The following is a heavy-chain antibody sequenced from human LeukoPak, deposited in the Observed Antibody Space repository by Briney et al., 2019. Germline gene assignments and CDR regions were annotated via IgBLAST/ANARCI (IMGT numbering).Heavy chain of an antibody. CDR3: AKQVAGTGSYYFDY. CDR1: GFTFSSYA. Sequence: GGSLRLSCAASGFTFSSYAMSWVRQAPGKGLEWVSGISAGGGSTYYADSVKGRFTISRDNSKNTLYLQMNSLRAEDTAVHYCAKQVAGTGSYYFDYWGQGTLVTVSP. D-gene: IGHD6-19*01. CDR2: ISAGGGST. J-gene: IGHJ4*02. V-gene: IGHV3-23*01.